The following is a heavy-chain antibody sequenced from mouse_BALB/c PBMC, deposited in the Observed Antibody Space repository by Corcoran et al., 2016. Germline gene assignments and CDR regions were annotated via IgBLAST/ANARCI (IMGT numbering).Heavy chain of an antibody. V-gene: IGHV1-81*01. CDR3: ARAQWGYCSGGSCSYGMDV. D-gene: IGHD1-1*02. CDR1: GYTFTSYD. J-gene: IGHJ1*01. Sequence: QVQLVQSGAEVKKPGASVKVSCKASGYTFTSYDINWVRQATGQGLEWMGWMNPNSGNTGYAQKFQGRVTMTRNTSISTAYMELSSLRSEDTAVDYCARAQWGYCSGGSCSYGMDVWGQGTTVTVSS. CDR2: MNPNSGNT.